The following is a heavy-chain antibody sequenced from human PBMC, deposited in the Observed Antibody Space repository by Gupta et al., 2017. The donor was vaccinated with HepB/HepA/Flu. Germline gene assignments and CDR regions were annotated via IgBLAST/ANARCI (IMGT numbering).Heavy chain of an antibody. CDR1: GFTFGDFG. CDR2: INWNGAIT. CDR3: AKGDLSLLGSSFEY. Sequence: EVQLVESGGGLVQPGTSLRLSCAGSGFTFGDFGMHWVRQHPGKGLEWVSGINWNGAITGYADSVRGRFTISRDNAKNSLYLEMHSLRSDDTALYYCAKGDLSLLGSSFEYWGQGTVVTVSS. V-gene: IGHV3-9*01. J-gene: IGHJ4*02. D-gene: IGHD6-6*01.